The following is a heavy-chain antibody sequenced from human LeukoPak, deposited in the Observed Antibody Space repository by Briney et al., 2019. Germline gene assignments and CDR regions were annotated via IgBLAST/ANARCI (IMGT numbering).Heavy chain of an antibody. V-gene: IGHV3-33*01. J-gene: IGHJ6*02. CDR2: IWYDGSNK. CDR3: ARKSYSSGWYPYYYSYGTAV. D-gene: IGHD6-19*01. Sequence: GRSLRQICAACGFTFFNYGWHWVRQAPGKGLEWVAIIWYDGSNKYYADSVKGRFTISRDNSKNTLYLQMNSLRAEDTAVYYCARKSYSSGWYPYYYSYGTAVGGQPSTVTVSS. CDR1: GFTFFNYG.